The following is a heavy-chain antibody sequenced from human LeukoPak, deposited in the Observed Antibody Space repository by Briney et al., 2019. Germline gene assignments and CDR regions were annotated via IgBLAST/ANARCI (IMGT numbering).Heavy chain of an antibody. CDR1: GGSMSSSGYY. J-gene: IGHJ5*02. CDR3: ARDGWGILSWFDP. D-gene: IGHD3-16*01. V-gene: IGHV4-39*02. Sequence: SETLSLTCTVSGGSMSSSGYYWGWIRQPPGKGLEWIGSIYYSGNTYYNPSLKSRVTISVDTPQTQLSLRLTSVTAADTAVYYCARDGWGILSWFDPWGQGTLVTVSS. CDR2: IYYSGNT.